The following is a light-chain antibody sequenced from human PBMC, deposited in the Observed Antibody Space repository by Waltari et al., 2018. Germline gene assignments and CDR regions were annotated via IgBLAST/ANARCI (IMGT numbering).Light chain of an antibody. Sequence: EIVLTQSPGTLSLSPGERATLSCRDSQSVGRYLAWYQQKPGQAPRLLLYDASTRATGIPDRFSGSGSGTDFSLTISRLESEDFAVYYCQKYVNLPATFGQGTKVEIK. CDR2: DAS. V-gene: IGKV3-20*01. J-gene: IGKJ1*01. CDR3: QKYVNLPAT. CDR1: QSVGRY.